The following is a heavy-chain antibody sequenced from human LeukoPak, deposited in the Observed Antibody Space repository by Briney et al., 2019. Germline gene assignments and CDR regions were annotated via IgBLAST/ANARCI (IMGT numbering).Heavy chain of an antibody. D-gene: IGHD6-13*01. CDR3: ARSWAHYDY. CDR1: GFTFSNYW. Sequence: GGSLRLSCAASGFTFSNYWMSWVRQAPGKGLEWVADIKEDGSEKYYVDSMEGRFTISRDNAKNSLYLQLNSLRADDTAVYYCARSWAHYDYWGQGTLVTVSS. CDR2: IKEDGSEK. V-gene: IGHV3-7*01. J-gene: IGHJ4*02.